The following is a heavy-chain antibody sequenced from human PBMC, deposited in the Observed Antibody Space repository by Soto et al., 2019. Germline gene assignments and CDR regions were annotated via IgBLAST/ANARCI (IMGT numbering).Heavy chain of an antibody. CDR1: GYTFTSYG. Sequence: ASVKVSCKASGYTFTSYGISWVRQAPGQGLEWMGWISAYNGNTNYAQKLQGRVTMTTDTSTSTAYMELRSLRSDDTAVYYCARGLRGQYSRNYNWFDPWGQGTLVTVSS. J-gene: IGHJ5*02. CDR2: ISAYNGNT. V-gene: IGHV1-18*01. D-gene: IGHD6-13*01. CDR3: ARGLRGQYSRNYNWFDP.